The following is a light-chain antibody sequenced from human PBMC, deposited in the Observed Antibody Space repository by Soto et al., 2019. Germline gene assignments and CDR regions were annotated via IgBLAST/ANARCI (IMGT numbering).Light chain of an antibody. V-gene: IGKV3-20*01. J-gene: IGKJ1*01. CDR3: QQYDSSPPWT. CDR2: GAS. CDR1: QSVSSNF. Sequence: EIVLTQSPGTLSLSPGERATLSCRSSQSVSSNFLAWYQRKPGQAPRLLIYGASSKDTGIPDRFSGSGSGTYVTLTISRLEPEDFAVYYCQQYDSSPPWTFGKGNKVESK.